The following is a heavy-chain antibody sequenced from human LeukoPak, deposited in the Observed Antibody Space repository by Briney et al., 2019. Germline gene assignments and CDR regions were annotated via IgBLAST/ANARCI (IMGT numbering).Heavy chain of an antibody. Sequence: GRSLRLSCGASGFTVSTNYMSWVRQAPGKGLEWVSIIYSGGSTYYADSVKGRFTISRDNSKNTLYLQMNSLRAEDTAVYYCAIYGYGGSFAFDIGGQGTMATVFS. J-gene: IGHJ3*02. CDR3: AIYGYGGSFAFDI. CDR1: GFTVSTNY. D-gene: IGHD6-13*01. V-gene: IGHV3-66*01. CDR2: IYSGGST.